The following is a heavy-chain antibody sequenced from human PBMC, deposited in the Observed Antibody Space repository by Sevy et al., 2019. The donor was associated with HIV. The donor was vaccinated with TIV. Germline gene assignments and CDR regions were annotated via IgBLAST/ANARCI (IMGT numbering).Heavy chain of an antibody. CDR1: GFTFSEYW. CDR2: IKEDGSGK. J-gene: IGHJ4*01. CDR3: ARDTLIMVQAGVDY. Sequence: GGSLRLSCVVSGFTFSEYWMSWVRQAPGKGLEWVANIKEDGSGKYYVESVKGRFTISRDNAKNTLYLQMDSLRAEDTALYYCARDTLIMVQAGVDYWGQGTLVTVSS. D-gene: IGHD3-10*01. V-gene: IGHV3-7*03.